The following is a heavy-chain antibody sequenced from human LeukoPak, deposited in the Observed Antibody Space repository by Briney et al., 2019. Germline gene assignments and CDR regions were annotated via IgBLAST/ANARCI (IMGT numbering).Heavy chain of an antibody. CDR3: ARSARYGIAAAGTIIDY. V-gene: IGHV4-34*01. CDR1: GGSFSGYY. Sequence: SETPSLTCAVYGGSFSGYYWSWIRQPPGKGLEWIGEINHSGSTNYNPSLKSRVTISVDTSKNQFSLKLSSVTAADTAVYYCARSARYGIAAAGTIIDYWGQGTLVTVSS. CDR2: INHSGST. J-gene: IGHJ4*02. D-gene: IGHD6-13*01.